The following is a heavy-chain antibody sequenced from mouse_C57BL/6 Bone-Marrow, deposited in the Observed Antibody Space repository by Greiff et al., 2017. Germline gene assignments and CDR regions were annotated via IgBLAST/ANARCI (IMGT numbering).Heavy chain of an antibody. CDR2: ISSGSSTI. V-gene: IGHV5-17*01. Sequence: EVKLVESGGGLVKPGGSLKLSCAASGFTFSDYGMHWVRQAPEKGLEWVAYISSGSSTIYYADTVKGRFTISRDNAKNTLFLQITSLRSEDTAMYYCARGRRGFAYWGQGTLVTVSA. J-gene: IGHJ3*01. CDR3: ARGRRGFAY. CDR1: GFTFSDYG.